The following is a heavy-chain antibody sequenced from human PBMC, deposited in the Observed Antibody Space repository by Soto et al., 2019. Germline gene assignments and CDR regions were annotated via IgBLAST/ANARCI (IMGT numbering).Heavy chain of an antibody. CDR1: GYPFTNYW. CDR2: IYPRDSET. J-gene: IGHJ4*02. CDR3: ARRDSSGYSYFDY. Sequence: AESLKISCKTSGYPFTNYWIGWVRHIPGKGLEWMGIIYPRDSETRYRPSFQGQVTISADKSISTAYLQWSSLKASDTAMYYCARRDSSGYSYFDYWGQGTQVTVSS. D-gene: IGHD3-22*01. V-gene: IGHV5-51*01.